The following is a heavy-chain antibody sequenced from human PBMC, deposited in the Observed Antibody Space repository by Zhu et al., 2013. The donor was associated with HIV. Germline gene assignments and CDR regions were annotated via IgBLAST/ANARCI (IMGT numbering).Heavy chain of an antibody. J-gene: IGHJ4*03. CDR1: GYTFTSNY. CDR3: SRGLQAPLETTPGGY. Sequence: QVQLVQSGAEARRPGASVKVSCKTSGYTFTSNYIHWVRQVPGQGPEWLGIVDPSSGAAKYAQKFQGRVTMTRDTSTRTVFVELRGLTEDDTAFYFCSRGLQAPLETTPGGYWGQGTXITVS. V-gene: IGHV1-46*03. D-gene: IGHD1-1*01. CDR2: VDPSSGAA.